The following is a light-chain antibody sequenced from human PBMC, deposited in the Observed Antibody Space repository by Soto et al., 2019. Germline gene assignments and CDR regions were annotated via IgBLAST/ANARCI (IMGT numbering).Light chain of an antibody. CDR3: QSYDSSNHGV. CDR1: SGSIASNY. Sequence: VTQPHSVSESPGKTVTISCTRSSGSIASNYVQWYQQRPGSAPTTVIYEDNQRPSGVPDRFSGSIDSSSNSASLTISGLKTEDEADYYCQSYDSSNHGVFGGGTQLTVL. CDR2: EDN. V-gene: IGLV6-57*04. J-gene: IGLJ2*01.